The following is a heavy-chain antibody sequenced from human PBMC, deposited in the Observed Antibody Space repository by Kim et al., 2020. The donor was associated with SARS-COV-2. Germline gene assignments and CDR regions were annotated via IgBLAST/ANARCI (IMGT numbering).Heavy chain of an antibody. Sequence: SETLSLTCAVSGGSISSSNWWSWVRQPPGKGLEWIGEIYHSGSTNYNPSLKSRVTISVDKSKNQFSLKLSSVTASDTAVYYCARAGSGGFEAPDWYFDLWGRGTLVTVSS. CDR1: GGSISSSNW. CDR2: IYHSGST. D-gene: IGHD2-15*01. J-gene: IGHJ2*01. V-gene: IGHV4-4*02. CDR3: ARAGSGGFEAPDWYFDL.